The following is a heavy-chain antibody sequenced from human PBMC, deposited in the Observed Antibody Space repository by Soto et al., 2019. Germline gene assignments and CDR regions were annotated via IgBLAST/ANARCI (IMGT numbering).Heavy chain of an antibody. CDR2: IRYDGSNK. CDR1: GFTFSSYG. D-gene: IGHD2-15*01. V-gene: IGHV3-33*01. J-gene: IGHJ4*02. CDR3: ARDDCSGGRCYPDY. Sequence: QVQLVESGGGVVQPGRSLRLSCAASGFTFSSYGMHWVRQAPGKGLEWVAVIRYDGSNKYYADSVKGRFTISRDHSKNTLYLQMNSLRAEDTAVYYCARDDCSGGRCYPDYWGQGTLVTVSS.